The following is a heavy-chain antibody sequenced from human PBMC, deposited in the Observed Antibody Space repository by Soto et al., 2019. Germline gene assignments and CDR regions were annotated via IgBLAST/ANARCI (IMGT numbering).Heavy chain of an antibody. CDR1: GFTFSSYW. CDR2: IKQDGSDK. J-gene: IGHJ4*02. CDR3: ATSAAAPGNY. Sequence: EVHLVESGGGLVQPGGSLRLSCAASGFTFSSYWMSWVRQAPGKGLEWVANIKQDGSDKYYVDSVKGRFTISRDNAKNSLYLQMNSLRDEDPAVYYCATSAAAPGNYWGQGTLVTVSS. V-gene: IGHV3-7*01. D-gene: IGHD6-13*01.